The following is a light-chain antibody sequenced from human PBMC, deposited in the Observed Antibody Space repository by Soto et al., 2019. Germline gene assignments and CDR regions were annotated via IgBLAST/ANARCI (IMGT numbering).Light chain of an antibody. CDR3: QLYGSSPWT. Sequence: EIVLTQSPGTLSLSPGERATLSCRASQSVSSSYLAWYQQKPGQAPTLLIYGASSRATGIPDRFSGSGSGTDFTLTISRLEPEDFAVYDCQLYGSSPWTFGQGTKVDIK. CDR2: GAS. CDR1: QSVSSSY. V-gene: IGKV3-20*01. J-gene: IGKJ1*01.